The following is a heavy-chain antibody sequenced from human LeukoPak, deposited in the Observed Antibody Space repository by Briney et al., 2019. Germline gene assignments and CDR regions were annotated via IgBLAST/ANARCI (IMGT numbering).Heavy chain of an antibody. CDR2: ISSSGSTI. CDR1: GFTFSDYY. D-gene: IGHD3-10*01. Sequence: PGGSLRLSCAASGFTFSDYYMSWIRQAPGKGLEWVSYISSSGSTIYYADSVKGRSTISRDNAKNSLYLQMNSLRAEDTAVYYCARGKRSYGSGSSEGVFDYWGQGTLVTVSS. V-gene: IGHV3-11*01. J-gene: IGHJ4*02. CDR3: ARGKRSYGSGSSEGVFDY.